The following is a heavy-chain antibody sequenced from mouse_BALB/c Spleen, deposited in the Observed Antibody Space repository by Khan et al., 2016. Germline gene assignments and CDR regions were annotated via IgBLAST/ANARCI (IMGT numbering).Heavy chain of an antibody. Sequence: EVQLVESGPGLVKPSQTVSLTCTVTGISITTGNYRWSWIRQFPGNKLEWIGYIYYSGIITYTPSLTSRTTITRDTSKNQFFLEMNSLTAEDTATYYCARYRYDYFDYWGQGATLTVSS. CDR1: GISITTGNYR. CDR3: ARYRYDYFDY. V-gene: IGHV3-5*02. J-gene: IGHJ2*01. CDR2: IYYSGII. D-gene: IGHD2-14*01.